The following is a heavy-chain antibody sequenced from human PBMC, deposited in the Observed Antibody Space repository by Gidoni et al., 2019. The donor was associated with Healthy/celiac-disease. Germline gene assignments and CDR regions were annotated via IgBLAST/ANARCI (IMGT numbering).Heavy chain of an antibody. CDR2: ISSSGSTI. Sequence: EVQLVESGGGLVKPGGSLRLSCAASGFTFSSYSMNWVRQAPGKGLEWVSSISSSGSTIYYADSVKGRFTISRDNAKNSLYLQMNSLRAEDTAVYYCARWDRWYFDYWGQGTLVTVSS. CDR3: ARWDRWYFDY. J-gene: IGHJ4*02. CDR1: GFTFSSYS. D-gene: IGHD3-16*02. V-gene: IGHV3-21*01.